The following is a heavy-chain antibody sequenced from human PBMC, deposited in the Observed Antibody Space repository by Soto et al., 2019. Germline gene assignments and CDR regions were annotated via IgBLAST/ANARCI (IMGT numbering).Heavy chain of an antibody. V-gene: IGHV3-30-3*01. CDR1: VFTFSSYG. Sequence: GCSLRLSGAAAVFTFSSYGMHWVRQAPGKGLEWVAVISYDGSNKYYADSVKGRFTISGDNSKNTLYLQMNSLRAEDTAVYYCARTGSGDTLTYHYYYYGMDVWGPGTTVIV. J-gene: IGHJ6*02. CDR2: ISYDGSNK. D-gene: IGHD2-15*01. CDR3: ARTGSGDTLTYHYYYYGMDV.